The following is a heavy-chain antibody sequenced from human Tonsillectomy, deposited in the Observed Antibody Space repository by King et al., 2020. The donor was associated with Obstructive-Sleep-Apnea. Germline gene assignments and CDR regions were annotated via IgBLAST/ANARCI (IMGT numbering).Heavy chain of an antibody. CDR1: GGSISNSNW. V-gene: IGHV4-4*02. D-gene: IGHD4/OR15-4a*01. Sequence: QLQESGPGLVKPSWTLSLTCAFSGGSISNSNWWSWVRQPPGKGLEWIGEIYHSGTTNYNPSLKSRVTISVDKSKNQFSLKLGSVTAADTALYYCARVFPGADCFDYWGQGTLVTVSS. CDR3: ARVFPGADCFDY. J-gene: IGHJ4*02. CDR2: IYHSGTT.